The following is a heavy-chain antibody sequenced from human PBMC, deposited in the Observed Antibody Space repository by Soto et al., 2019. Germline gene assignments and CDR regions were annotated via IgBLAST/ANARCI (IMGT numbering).Heavy chain of an antibody. J-gene: IGHJ3*02. Sequence: QLQLQESGPGLVKPSETLSLTCSVSGGSTRSSNYYWAWIRQPPGKGLAWIGSIFYTGSTHYSPSLKSRATTSADTSKNQCSLKLSSVTAADTAVYYCARQSIPIGEVIARDGFDIWGQGTMVTVSS. CDR1: GGSTRSSNYY. CDR2: IFYTGST. D-gene: IGHD3-16*02. CDR3: ARQSIPIGEVIARDGFDI. V-gene: IGHV4-39*01.